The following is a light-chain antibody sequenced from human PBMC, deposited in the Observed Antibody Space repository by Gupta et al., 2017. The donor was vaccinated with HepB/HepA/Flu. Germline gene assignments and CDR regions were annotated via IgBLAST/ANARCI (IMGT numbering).Light chain of an antibody. CDR3: QHLHSYPPIT. Sequence: DIQLTQSPSFLSASVGDRVTITCRASQGISTYLAWYQQEPWKAPKLLIYAASTLQSGVPSRFSGSGSGTEFTLTISSLQPEDFATYYCQHLHSYPPITFGQGTRLEIK. J-gene: IGKJ5*01. CDR2: AAS. V-gene: IGKV1-9*01. CDR1: QGISTY.